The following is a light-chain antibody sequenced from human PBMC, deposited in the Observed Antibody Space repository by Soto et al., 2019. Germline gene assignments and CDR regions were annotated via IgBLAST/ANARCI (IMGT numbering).Light chain of an antibody. CDR1: QSISSW. J-gene: IGKJ1*01. V-gene: IGKV1-5*03. CDR2: KAS. CDR3: QQYNSYPWT. Sequence: DIQMTQSPSTLSASVGDRVTITCRASQSISSWLAWYQQKPGKAPKLLIYKASSLESGVPSRVSGSGSGTEFTLTSSSLQAEDFATYYCQQYNSYPWTFCQGTKVEVK.